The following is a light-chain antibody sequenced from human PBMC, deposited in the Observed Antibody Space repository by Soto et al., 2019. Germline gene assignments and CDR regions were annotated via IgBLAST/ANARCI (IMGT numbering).Light chain of an antibody. CDR3: QQYNNWPPYT. CDR2: GAS. V-gene: IGKV3-15*01. Sequence: EIVMTQSPATLSVSPGERATLSCRASQSVSSNFAWYQQKPGQAPRRLIYGASTRATGIPARFGGSGSVTEFTLTISSLQSEDFAVYYCQQYNNWPPYTLGQGTKLEIK. CDR1: QSVSSN. J-gene: IGKJ2*01.